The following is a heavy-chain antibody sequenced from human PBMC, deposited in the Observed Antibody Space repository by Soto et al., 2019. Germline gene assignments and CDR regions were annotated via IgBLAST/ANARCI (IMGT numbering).Heavy chain of an antibody. CDR1: GFTFSSYA. D-gene: IGHD6-19*01. J-gene: IGHJ4*02. CDR3: AKHMWLDTYFFDY. Sequence: GGSLRLSCAASGFTFSSYAMTWVRQAPGKGLEWVSSISGSGGSTYSADSVKGRFTISRDNSKNTVYLQMNSLRAEDTAVYYCAKHMWLDTYFFDYWGQGTLVTVSS. CDR2: ISGSGGST. V-gene: IGHV3-23*01.